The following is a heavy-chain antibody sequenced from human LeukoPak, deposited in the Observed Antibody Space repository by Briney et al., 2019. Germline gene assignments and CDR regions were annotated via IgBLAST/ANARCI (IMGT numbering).Heavy chain of an antibody. CDR3: ARGVYIAAAQYAY. V-gene: IGHV4-59*01. CDR2: IYYSGTT. CDR1: GGSISSYY. Sequence: PSEILSLTCTVSGGSISSYYWSWIRQPPGKGLEWVGYIYYSGTTKYNPSLKSRVSISVDTSKNQLSLKLSSVTAADTAVYYCARGVYIAAAQYAYWGQGTLVTVSS. J-gene: IGHJ4*02. D-gene: IGHD6-13*01.